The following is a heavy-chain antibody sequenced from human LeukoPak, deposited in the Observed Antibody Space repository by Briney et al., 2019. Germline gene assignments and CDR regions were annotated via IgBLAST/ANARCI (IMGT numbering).Heavy chain of an antibody. J-gene: IGHJ4*02. V-gene: IGHV4-31*03. CDR1: GGSISSGDYY. D-gene: IGHD3-16*01. CDR3: ARTAGWSYGFDY. CDR2: IYNSGTT. Sequence: SETLSLTCTVSGGSISSGDYYLTWIRQHPGKGLEWIGYIYNSGTTYYNPSLESRVTISGDTSKNQFSLKLSSVTAADTAVYYCARTAGWSYGFDYWGQGTLVTVSS.